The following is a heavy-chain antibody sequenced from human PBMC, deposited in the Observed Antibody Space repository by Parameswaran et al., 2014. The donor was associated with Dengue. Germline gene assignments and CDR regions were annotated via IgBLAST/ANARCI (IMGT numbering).Heavy chain of an antibody. Sequence: VRQAPGKGLEWVSSISSSSSYIYYADSVKGRFTISRDNAKNSLYLQMNSLRAEDTAVYYCARLLGALPLRTVTTDFDYWGQGTLDTVSS. CDR2: ISSSSSYI. V-gene: IGHV3-21*01. D-gene: IGHD4-11*01. CDR3: ARLLGALPLRTVTTDFDY. J-gene: IGHJ4*02.